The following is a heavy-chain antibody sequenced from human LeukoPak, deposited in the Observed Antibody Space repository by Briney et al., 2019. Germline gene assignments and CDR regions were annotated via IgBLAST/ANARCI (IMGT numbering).Heavy chain of an antibody. CDR1: GYTFTNYG. V-gene: IGHV1-18*01. CDR2: ISTHNGDT. J-gene: IGHJ4*02. D-gene: IGHD5-12*01. CDR3: ARGRGSTSRY. Sequence: GASVKVSFKASGYTFTNYGITWVRQAPGQGLEWMGWISTHNGDTNYARNLQGRVTMTTDTSTSTAYMELRSLRSDDTAVYYCARGRGSTSRYWGQGTLVTVSS.